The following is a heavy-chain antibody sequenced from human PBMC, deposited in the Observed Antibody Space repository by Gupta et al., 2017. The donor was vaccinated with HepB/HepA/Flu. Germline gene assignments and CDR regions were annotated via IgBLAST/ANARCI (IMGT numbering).Heavy chain of an antibody. CDR2: ITDSGGGT. V-gene: IGHV3-23*01. D-gene: IGHD7-27*01. Sequence: EVEVLASGGGLGQPGGSLRLSCEASGFTFSNYAVRCLRQAPGKGLEWVSSITDSGGGTTYADSVKGRFTISRDNSKNTLFLQMNGLRAEDTAVYVWARAPGYYFDFWCQGILVTVSS. CDR3: ARAPGYYFDF. CDR1: GFTFSNYA. J-gene: IGHJ4*02.